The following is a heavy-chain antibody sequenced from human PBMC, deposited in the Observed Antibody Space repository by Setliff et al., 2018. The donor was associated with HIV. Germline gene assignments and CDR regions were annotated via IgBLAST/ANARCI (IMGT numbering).Heavy chain of an antibody. J-gene: IGHJ1*01. D-gene: IGHD6-13*01. CDR1: GGSISSGAYY. V-gene: IGHV4-31*03. Sequence: SETLSLTCTVSGGSISSGAYYWSWIRQHPGKGLEWIGYIYYSGSTYYNPSLKSRVTISLDTSKNQFSLKLRSVTAADAAVYYCASRYSSLGHFQHWGQGTLVTVSS. CDR2: IYYSGST. CDR3: ASRYSSLGHFQH.